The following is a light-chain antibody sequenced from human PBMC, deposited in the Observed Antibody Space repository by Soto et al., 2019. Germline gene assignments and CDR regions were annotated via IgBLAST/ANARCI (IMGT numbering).Light chain of an antibody. CDR2: DAS. Sequence: DIQLTQSPSSLSSSLGDRVTLTCQASQNINNYLNWYQPKPGRAPKLLIYDASNLEAGVPSRLRGSGSGTDFTFTISRMQPEDIATYYCQQYENLPTFGQGTRLEI. CDR3: QQYENLPT. CDR1: QNINNY. V-gene: IGKV1-33*01. J-gene: IGKJ5*01.